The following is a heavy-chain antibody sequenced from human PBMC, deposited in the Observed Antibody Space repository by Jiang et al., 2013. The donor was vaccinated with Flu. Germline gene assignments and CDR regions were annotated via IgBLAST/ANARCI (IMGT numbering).Heavy chain of an antibody. Sequence: QSGSELKKPGASVKVSCKASGYTFTSYAMNWVRQAPGQGLEWMGWINTNTGVPAYAQGFTGRFVFSLDTSVSTAYLQITSLKAEDTAMYYCARDQAAPVDNNWLDPWGQGTLVTVSS. D-gene: IGHD3-9*01. J-gene: IGHJ5*02. V-gene: IGHV7-4-1*02. CDR1: GYTFTSYA. CDR3: ARDQAAPVDNNWLDP. CDR2: INTNTGVP.